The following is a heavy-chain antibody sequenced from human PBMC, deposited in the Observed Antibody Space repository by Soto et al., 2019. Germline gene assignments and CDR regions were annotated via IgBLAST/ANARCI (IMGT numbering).Heavy chain of an antibody. CDR2: IIPIFGTA. D-gene: IGHD6-25*01. J-gene: IGHJ6*02. CDR3: ARDRRLQSPRFYYYYGMDV. V-gene: IGHV1-69*01. Sequence: QVQLVQSGAEVKKPGSSVKVSCKASGGTFSSYAISWVRQAPGQGREWMGGIIPIFGTANYAQKFQGRVKITADESTSTAYMELSSLRSEYTAVYYCARDRRLQSPRFYYYYGMDVWGQGTTVTVSS. CDR1: GGTFSSYA.